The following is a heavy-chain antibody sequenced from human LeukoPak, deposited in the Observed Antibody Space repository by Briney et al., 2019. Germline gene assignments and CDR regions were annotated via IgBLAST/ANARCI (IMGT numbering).Heavy chain of an antibody. J-gene: IGHJ6*03. CDR1: GFTFSSYG. Sequence: PGGSLRLSCAASGFTFSSYGMHWVRQAPGKGLEWVAFIRYDGSNKYYADSVKGRFTISRDNSKNTLYLQMNSLRAGDTAVYYCAKVPPPVVVITYYYYYYMDVWGKGTTVTVSS. D-gene: IGHD3-22*01. V-gene: IGHV3-30*02. CDR2: IRYDGSNK. CDR3: AKVPPPVVVITYYYYYYMDV.